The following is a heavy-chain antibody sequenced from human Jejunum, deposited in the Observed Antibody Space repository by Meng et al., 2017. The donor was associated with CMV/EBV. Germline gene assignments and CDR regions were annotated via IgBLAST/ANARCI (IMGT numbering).Heavy chain of an antibody. CDR3: VRGGDSHIWYYYLDF. J-gene: IGHJ4*02. CDR1: GVIFNRYS. V-gene: IGHV1-69*05. CDR2: VIPGSGTA. Sequence: SGVIFNRYSVHWVRQAPGQGLEWMGGVIPGSGTANYAQRFQGRVSIITDESTSTSYMELNSLRSEDTAVYYCVRGGDSHIWYYYLDFWGQGTLVTVSS. D-gene: IGHD6-13*01.